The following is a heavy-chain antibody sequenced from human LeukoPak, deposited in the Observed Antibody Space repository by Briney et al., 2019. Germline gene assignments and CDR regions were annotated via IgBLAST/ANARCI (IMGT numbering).Heavy chain of an antibody. V-gene: IGHV1-69*04. Sequence: GSSVKVSCKASGGTFSSYAISWVRHAPGQALEWMGRIIPILGIANYAQKFQGRVTITADKSTSTAYMELSSLRSEDTAVYYCARVRPPHAFDIWGQGTMVTVSS. CDR3: ARVRPPHAFDI. CDR2: IIPILGIA. CDR1: GGTFSSYA. J-gene: IGHJ3*02.